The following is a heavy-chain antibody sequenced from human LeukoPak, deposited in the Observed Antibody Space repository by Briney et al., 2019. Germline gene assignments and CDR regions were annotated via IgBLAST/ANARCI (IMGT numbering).Heavy chain of an antibody. V-gene: IGHV1-69*05. CDR1: GGTFSSYA. J-gene: IGHJ6*03. CDR2: IIPIFGTA. Sequence: GASVKVSCKASGGTFSSYAISWVRQAPGQGLEWMGGIIPIFGTANYAQKFQERVTITRDMSTSTAYMELSSLRSEDTAVYYCAADSSGWFDYYYYMDVWGKGTTVTVSS. D-gene: IGHD6-19*01. CDR3: AADSSGWFDYYYYMDV.